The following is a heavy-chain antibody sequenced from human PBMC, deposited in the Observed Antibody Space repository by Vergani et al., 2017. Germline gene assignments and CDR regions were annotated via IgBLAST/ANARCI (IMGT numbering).Heavy chain of an antibody. Sequence: VQLQQWGAGLLKPSETLSLTCAVYGGSFSGYYWSWVRQAPGKGLEWVSVIYSGGSTYYADSVKGRFTISRDNSKNTLYLQMNSLRAEDTAVYYCARDRDWYFDLWGRGTLVTVSS. CDR1: GGSFSGYY. CDR2: IYSGGST. CDR3: ARDRDWYFDL. V-gene: IGHV3-53*01. J-gene: IGHJ2*01.